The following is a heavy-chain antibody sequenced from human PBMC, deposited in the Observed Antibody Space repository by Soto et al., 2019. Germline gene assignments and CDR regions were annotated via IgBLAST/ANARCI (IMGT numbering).Heavy chain of an antibody. J-gene: IGHJ4*02. CDR2: INHSGST. Sequence: QVQLQQWGAGLLKPSETLSLTCAVYGGSFSGYYWSWIHQPPGKGLEWIGEINHSGSTNYNPSLKSRVTISVDTSKNQFSLKLSSVTAADTAVYYCARGRVEIVVVITVDFDYWGQGTLVTVSS. CDR3: ARGRVEIVVVITVDFDY. V-gene: IGHV4-34*01. D-gene: IGHD3-22*01. CDR1: GGSFSGYY.